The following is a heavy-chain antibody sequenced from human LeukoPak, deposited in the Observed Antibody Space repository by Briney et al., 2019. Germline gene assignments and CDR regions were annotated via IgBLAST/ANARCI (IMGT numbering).Heavy chain of an antibody. CDR2: IYHSGNT. Sequence: SETLSLTCAVSVYFISSGYYWGWIRQPPGKGLEWIGGIYHSGNTNYNPSLKSRVTISVDTSKNQFSLKVSSVNAADTALYYCARWYSSSGYLDYWGQGTLVTVSS. CDR1: VYFISSGYY. J-gene: IGHJ4*02. V-gene: IGHV4-38-2*01. CDR3: ARWYSSSGYLDY. D-gene: IGHD6-6*01.